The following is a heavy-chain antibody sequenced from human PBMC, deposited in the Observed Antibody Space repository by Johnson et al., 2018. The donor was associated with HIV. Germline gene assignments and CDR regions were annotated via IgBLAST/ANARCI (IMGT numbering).Heavy chain of an antibody. CDR3: ARKGYAFDL. CDR1: GYSFSHYW. V-gene: IGHV3-7*05. CDR2: INQDGSDK. J-gene: IGHJ3*01. Sequence: VQLVESGGGLVQPGGSLKISCVASGYSFSHYWMSWVRQAPGKGLEWVANINQDGSDKYNVDSMEGRFIISRDNAKNSLYLQMTILVAEDTAIYYCARKGYAFDLWGQGTMVTVSS.